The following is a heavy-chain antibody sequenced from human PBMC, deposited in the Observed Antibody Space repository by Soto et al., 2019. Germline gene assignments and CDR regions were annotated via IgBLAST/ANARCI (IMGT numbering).Heavy chain of an antibody. V-gene: IGHV1-69*01. J-gene: IGHJ4*02. CDR2: IIPIFGTA. CDR1: GGTFSSYA. D-gene: IGHD6-13*01. CDR3: ATTVGIAAAAYYFDY. Sequence: QVQLVQSGAEVKKPGSSVKVSCKASGGTFSSYAISWVRQAPGQGLEWMGGIIPIFGTANYAQKFQGRVTINADESTSTAYMGLSGLRSEDTAVYYCATTVGIAAAAYYFDYWGQGTLVTVSS.